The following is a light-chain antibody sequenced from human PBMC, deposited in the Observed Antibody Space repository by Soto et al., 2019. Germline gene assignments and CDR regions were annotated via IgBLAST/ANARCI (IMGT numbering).Light chain of an antibody. CDR2: GAS. V-gene: IGKV3-20*01. J-gene: IGKJ1*01. Sequence: PGALSLSQEERATLSCEASQSVTSNYLAWYQQKPGQAPRLLIFGASIRVTGIPDRFICSGSGTDFTLSISSLETQDFAVYYCQHYVTSCTPFGEGTKVDIK. CDR3: QHYVTSCTP. CDR1: QSVTSNY.